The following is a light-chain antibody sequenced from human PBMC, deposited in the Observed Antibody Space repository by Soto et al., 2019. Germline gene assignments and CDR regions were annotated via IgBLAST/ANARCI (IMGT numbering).Light chain of an antibody. CDR1: QSISSY. Sequence: EIVLTQSPATLSLSPGERATLSCRASQSISSYLAWYQQKPGQAPRLLIYDASNRATGIPGRFSGSGSGTDFTLTISSLEPEDCAVYYCQQRSNRPPTFGQGTRLEIK. V-gene: IGKV3-11*01. CDR2: DAS. CDR3: QQRSNRPPT. J-gene: IGKJ5*01.